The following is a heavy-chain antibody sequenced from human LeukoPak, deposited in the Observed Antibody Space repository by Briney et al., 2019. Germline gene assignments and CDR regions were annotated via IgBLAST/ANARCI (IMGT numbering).Heavy chain of an antibody. J-gene: IGHJ4*02. CDR2: IHSDGSIT. V-gene: IGHV3-74*01. D-gene: IGHD5-12*01. CDR3: ARGGVVAATDY. CDR1: GFIFSNYW. Sequence: GGSLRLSCAASGFIFSNYWMHWVRQAPGKGLVWVSQIHSDGSITGYADSVKDRFTISRDNAKNTLYLHTNRLLAEDTAVFYCARGGVVAATDYWGQGTLVTASS.